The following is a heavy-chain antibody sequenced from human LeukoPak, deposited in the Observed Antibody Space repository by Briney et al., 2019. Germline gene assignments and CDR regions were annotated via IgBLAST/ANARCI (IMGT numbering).Heavy chain of an antibody. D-gene: IGHD5-24*01. J-gene: IGHJ4*02. V-gene: IGHV3-74*01. CDR2: INSDGSNR. CDR3: ARPQDGYNGFDC. Sequence: PGGSLRLSCAASGFTFTSSWMHWVRQTPGKGLVWVSRINSDGSNRNYADSVKGRFTISRDNAKNALYLQMDSLRAEDAAVYYCARPQDGYNGFDCWGRGTLVTVSS. CDR1: GFTFTSSW.